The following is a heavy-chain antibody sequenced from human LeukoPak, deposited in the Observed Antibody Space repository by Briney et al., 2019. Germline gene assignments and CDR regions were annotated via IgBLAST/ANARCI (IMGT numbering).Heavy chain of an antibody. CDR1: GGSISSGGYS. CDR2: IYHSGST. J-gene: IGHJ4*02. V-gene: IGHV4-30-2*01. Sequence: SETLSLTCAVSGGSISSGGYSWSWIRQPPGKGLEWIGYIYHSGSTYYNPSLKSRVTISVDASKNQFSLKLSSLTAADTAVYYCASQSGSSGWYGYWGQGTLVTVSS. CDR3: ASQSGSSGWYGY. D-gene: IGHD6-19*01.